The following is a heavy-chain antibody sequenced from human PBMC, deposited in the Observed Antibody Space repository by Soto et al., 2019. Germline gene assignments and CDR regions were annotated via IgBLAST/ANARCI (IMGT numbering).Heavy chain of an antibody. CDR1: GFTFSSYS. V-gene: IGHV3-48*02. J-gene: IGHJ3*02. Sequence: GGSLRLSCAASGFTFSSYSMNWVRQAPGKGLEWVSYISSVSSTIHYADSVKGRFTISRDNAKNSLFLQMNSLRDEDTAVYYCARDSPIFGVAWDAFDIWGQGTMVTVSS. CDR2: ISSVSSTI. CDR3: ARDSPIFGVAWDAFDI. D-gene: IGHD3-3*01.